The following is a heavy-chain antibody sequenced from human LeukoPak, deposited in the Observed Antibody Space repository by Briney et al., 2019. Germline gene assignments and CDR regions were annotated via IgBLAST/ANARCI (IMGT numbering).Heavy chain of an antibody. CDR1: GGTFSSYT. Sequence: SVKVSCKASGGTFSSYTISWVRQAPGQGLEWMGRIIPILGIANYAQKFQGRVTITADKSASTAYMELSSLRSEDTAVYYCAREYCSSTSCLYLYYMDVWGKGTTVTVSS. V-gene: IGHV1-69*04. CDR2: IIPILGIA. CDR3: AREYCSSTSCLYLYYMDV. J-gene: IGHJ6*03. D-gene: IGHD2-2*01.